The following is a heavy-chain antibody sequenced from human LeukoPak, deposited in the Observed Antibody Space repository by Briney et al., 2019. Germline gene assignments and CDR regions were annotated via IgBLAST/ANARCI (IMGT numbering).Heavy chain of an antibody. D-gene: IGHD1-1*01. Sequence: SETLSLTCSVSGGSISSNYWSWIRQPAGKGLEWIGRIYTSGSTKYNPSLKSRVIMSVDTSKNQFSLKLSSVTSTDTAVYYCAREWNPSGWVDYFDSWGQGTLVTVSS. J-gene: IGHJ4*02. CDR3: AREWNPSGWVDYFDS. CDR1: GGSISSNY. CDR2: IYTSGST. V-gene: IGHV4-4*07.